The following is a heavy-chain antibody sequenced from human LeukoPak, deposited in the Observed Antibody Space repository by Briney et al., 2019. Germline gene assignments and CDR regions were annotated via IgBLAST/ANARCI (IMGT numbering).Heavy chain of an antibody. J-gene: IGHJ4*02. Sequence: GGSLRLSCAASGFTFSSYSMNWVRQAPGKGLEWVSSISSSSSYIYYADSVKGRFTISRDNAKNSLYLQMNGLRAEDTAVYYCARVVDYGDYGRRELTDDYWGQGTLVTVSS. D-gene: IGHD4-17*01. V-gene: IGHV3-21*01. CDR1: GFTFSSYS. CDR3: ARVVDYGDYGRRELTDDY. CDR2: ISSSSSYI.